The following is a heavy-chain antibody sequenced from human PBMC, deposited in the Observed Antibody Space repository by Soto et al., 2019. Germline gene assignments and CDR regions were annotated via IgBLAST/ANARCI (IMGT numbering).Heavy chain of an antibody. V-gene: IGHV1-2*02. CDR1: GYSFIDYY. CDR3: ARPPGYISDWYYFDL. J-gene: IGHJ4*02. CDR2: TSPKSGGT. D-gene: IGHD3-9*01. Sequence: QVQLVQSGAEVKKPGASVKVSCEASGYSFIDYYIHWVRQAPGQGFEWVGRTSPKSGGTNFAQKFEGRVTMTWDTSLNTAYMELSSLKSDDTAVYYCARPPGYISDWYYFDLWGQGTRVTVSS.